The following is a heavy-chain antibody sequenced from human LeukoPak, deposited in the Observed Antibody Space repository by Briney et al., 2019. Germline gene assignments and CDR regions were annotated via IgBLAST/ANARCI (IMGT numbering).Heavy chain of an antibody. V-gene: IGHV3-74*01. Sequence: GSLSLSCAASGFTFSSSWMHWVRQAPGKGLGWVSRITRDGSRTTYADSVKGRFTTSRDYAKNTLYLQMDSLRDDDTAVYYCARDPGYESWSPFWGGMDVWGNGTTVIVSS. J-gene: IGHJ6*04. CDR2: ITRDGSRT. CDR1: GFTFSSSW. CDR3: ARDPGYESWSPFWGGMDV. D-gene: IGHD3-16*01.